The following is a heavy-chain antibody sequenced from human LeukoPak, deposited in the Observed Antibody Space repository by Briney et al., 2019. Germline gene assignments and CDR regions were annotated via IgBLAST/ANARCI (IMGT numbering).Heavy chain of an antibody. CDR3: ARARYSSGWYAGTEVEGENDY. CDR1: GGSFSGYY. Sequence: SETLSLTCAVYGGSFSGYYWSWIRQPPGKGLEWIGEINHSGSTNYNPSLKSRVTISVDTSKNQFSLKLSSVTAADTAVYYCARARYSSGWYAGTEVEGENDYWGQGTLVTVSS. D-gene: IGHD6-19*01. J-gene: IGHJ4*02. CDR2: INHSGST. V-gene: IGHV4-34*01.